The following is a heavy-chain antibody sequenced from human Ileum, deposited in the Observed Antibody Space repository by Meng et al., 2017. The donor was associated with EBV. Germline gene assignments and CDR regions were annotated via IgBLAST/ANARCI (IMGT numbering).Heavy chain of an antibody. CDR1: GGSISSSNW. CDR2: IYHSGST. D-gene: IGHD6-19*01. V-gene: IGHV4-4*02. CDR3: ASFPPPGKQWLVTDY. J-gene: IGHJ4*02. Sequence: VQLQQTGPRMVKPSGTLSLTCACSGGSISSSNWWSWVRQPPGKGLEWIGEIYHSGSTNYNPSLKSRVTISVDKSKNQFSLKLSSVTAADTAVYYCASFPPPGKQWLVTDYWGQGTLVTVSS.